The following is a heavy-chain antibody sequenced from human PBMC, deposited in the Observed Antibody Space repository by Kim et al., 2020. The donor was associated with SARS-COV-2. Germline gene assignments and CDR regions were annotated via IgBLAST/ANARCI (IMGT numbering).Heavy chain of an antibody. CDR3: ARDGTRLWFGEVRYFDL. CDR1: GFTFSSYN. Sequence: GGSLRLSCAASGFTFSSYNMNWVRQAPGKGLEWVSYISSSSSTIYYADSVKGRFTISRDNAKNSLYLQMNRLRAEDTAVYYCARDGTRLWFGEVRYFDLWGRGTLVTVSS. D-gene: IGHD3-10*01. CDR2: ISSSSSTI. V-gene: IGHV3-48*04. J-gene: IGHJ2*01.